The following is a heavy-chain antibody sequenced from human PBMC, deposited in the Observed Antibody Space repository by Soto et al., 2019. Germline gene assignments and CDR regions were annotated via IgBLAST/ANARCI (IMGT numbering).Heavy chain of an antibody. CDR1: GFTFGSHT. D-gene: IGHD3-10*01. J-gene: IGHJ4*02. V-gene: IGHV3-64D*06. CDR3: VRGVTLFRGAYFDN. CDR2: ISASGGSA. Sequence: GGSLRLSCAASGFTFGSHTMHWVRQAPGKGLEYVSSISASGGSAFYADSVKGRFTISRDNSENTLFLQMSSLRPEDTAVYYCVRGVTLFRGAYFDNWGQGTRVTVSS.